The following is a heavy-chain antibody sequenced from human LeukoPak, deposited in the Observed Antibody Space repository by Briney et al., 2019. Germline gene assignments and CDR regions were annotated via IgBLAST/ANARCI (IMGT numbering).Heavy chain of an antibody. CDR3: ARESITGHRDFDY. CDR2: ISSGSRTI. J-gene: IGHJ4*02. D-gene: IGHD1-20*01. Sequence: PGGSLRLSCAASGFTFSGYSMNWVRQAPGKGLEWVSYISSGSRTIYYADSVKGRFTMSRDNAKNSLYLQMNSLRAEDTAVYYCARESITGHRDFDYWGRGALVTVSS. V-gene: IGHV3-48*01. CDR1: GFTFSGYS.